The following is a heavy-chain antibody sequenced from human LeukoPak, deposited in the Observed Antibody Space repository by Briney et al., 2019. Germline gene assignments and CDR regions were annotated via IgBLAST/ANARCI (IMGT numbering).Heavy chain of an antibody. D-gene: IGHD6-6*01. J-gene: IGHJ5*02. V-gene: IGHV4-4*02. CDR1: GGSISINNW. Sequence: PSGTLSLTCAVSGGSISINNWWSWVRQPPGKGLEWIGRIYTSGSTNYNPSLKSRVTMSVDTSKNQFSLKLSSVTAADTAVYYCARARTTSSSLHWFDPWGQGTLVTVSS. CDR3: ARARTTSSSLHWFDP. CDR2: IYTSGST.